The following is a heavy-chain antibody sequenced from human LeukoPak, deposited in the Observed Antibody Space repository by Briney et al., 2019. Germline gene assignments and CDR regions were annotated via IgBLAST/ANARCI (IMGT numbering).Heavy chain of an antibody. CDR2: IYSGGNT. D-gene: IGHD3-22*01. Sequence: GGSLRLSCAASGFIVSSNYMSWVRQAPGKGLEWVSVIYSGGNTYYADSVKGRFTISRDNAKNTLYLQMNSLRAEDTAVYYCAHYDSSAYHAFDIWGRGTMVTVSS. CDR1: GFIVSSNY. V-gene: IGHV3-53*01. CDR3: AHYDSSAYHAFDI. J-gene: IGHJ3*02.